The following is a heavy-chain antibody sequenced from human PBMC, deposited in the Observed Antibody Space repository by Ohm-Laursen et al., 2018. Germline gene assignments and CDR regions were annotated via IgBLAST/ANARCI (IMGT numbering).Heavy chain of an antibody. D-gene: IGHD1-14*01. J-gene: IGHJ6*02. Sequence: SLRLSCSASGFTFDDYAMHWVRQAPGKGLEWVSGISWNSGSIGYADSVKGRFTISRDNAKNSLYLQMNSLRAEDTALYYCAKDMYTYYYGMDVWGQGTTVTVSS. CDR2: ISWNSGSI. V-gene: IGHV3-9*01. CDR3: AKDMYTYYYGMDV. CDR1: GFTFDDYA.